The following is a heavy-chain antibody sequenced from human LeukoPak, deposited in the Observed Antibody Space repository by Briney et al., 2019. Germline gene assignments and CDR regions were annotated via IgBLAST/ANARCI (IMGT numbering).Heavy chain of an antibody. J-gene: IGHJ4*02. Sequence: GGSLRLSCAASGFTFTSYWMHWVRQAPGKGLVWVSRINSDGSSTNYADSVKGRFTISRDNSKNTLYLQMNSLRAEDTAVYYCARESSGSYFAYWGQGTLVTVSS. CDR2: INSDGSST. V-gene: IGHV3-74*01. CDR1: GFTFTSYW. D-gene: IGHD3-10*01. CDR3: ARESSGSYFAY.